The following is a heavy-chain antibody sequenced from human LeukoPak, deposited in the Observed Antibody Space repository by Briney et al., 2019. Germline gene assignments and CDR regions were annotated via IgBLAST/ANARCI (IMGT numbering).Heavy chain of an antibody. V-gene: IGHV1-69*05. CDR1: GGTFSNYA. J-gene: IGHJ4*02. Sequence: SVKVSCKASGGTFSNYAFNWVRQAPGQGLEWMGGIIPIFGTADYAQKFQGRVTLTTGESTTTAYMELSSLRSEDTAVYYCVPDRSGYLSRSLPPYFDYWGQGTLVTVSS. CDR3: VPDRSGYLSRSLPPYFDY. CDR2: IIPIFGTA. D-gene: IGHD3-22*01.